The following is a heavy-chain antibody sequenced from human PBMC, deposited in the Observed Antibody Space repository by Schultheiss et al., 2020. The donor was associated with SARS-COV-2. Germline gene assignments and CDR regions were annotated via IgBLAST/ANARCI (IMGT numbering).Heavy chain of an antibody. CDR1: GFTFSSYG. CDR3: ARDSLDYYDSTEAFDI. J-gene: IGHJ3*02. Sequence: GGSLRLSCAASGFTFSSYGMHWVRQAPGKGLEWVAVISYDGSNKYYADSVKGRFTISRDNSKNTLYLQMNSLRDEDTAVYYCARDSLDYYDSTEAFDIWGQGTMVTVAS. CDR2: ISYDGSNK. V-gene: IGHV3-30*19. D-gene: IGHD3-22*01.